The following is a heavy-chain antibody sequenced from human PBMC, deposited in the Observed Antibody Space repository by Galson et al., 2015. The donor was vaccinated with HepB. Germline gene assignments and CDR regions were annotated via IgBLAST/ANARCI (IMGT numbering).Heavy chain of an antibody. CDR2: INPNSGGT. J-gene: IGHJ3*02. V-gene: IGHV1-2*05. CDR3: ARGGWVGSSWNNDAFDI. CDR1: GYTFTGYY. D-gene: IGHD6-13*01. Sequence: GYTFTGYYMHWVRQAPGQGLEWIGRINPNSGGTNYAQKFQGRVTMTRDTSISTAYMELSRLRSDDTVVYYCARGGWVGSSWNNDAFDIWGQGTMVTVSS.